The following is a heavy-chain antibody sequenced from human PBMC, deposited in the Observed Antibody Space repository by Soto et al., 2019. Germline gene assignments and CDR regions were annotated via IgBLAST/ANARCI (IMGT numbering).Heavy chain of an antibody. CDR1: GGSISSSNYY. CDR3: ATQEVGGSYVYTFDP. J-gene: IGHJ5*02. D-gene: IGHD1-26*01. CDR2: IYYSGST. Sequence: SETLSLTCTVSGGSISSSNYYWGWIRQPPGKGLEWIGSIYYSGSTYYNPSLKSRVTISVDTSKNQFSLRLSSVTAADTAVYYCATQEVGGSYVYTFDPWGQGTLVTVSS. V-gene: IGHV4-39*01.